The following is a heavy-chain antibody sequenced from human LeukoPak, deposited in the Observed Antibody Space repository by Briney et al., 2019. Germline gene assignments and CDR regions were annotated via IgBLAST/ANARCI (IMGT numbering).Heavy chain of an antibody. CDR1: GFTFSSYG. D-gene: IGHD6-19*01. CDR2: IWYDGSNK. Sequence: PGRSLRLSCAASGFTFSSYGMHWVRQAPGKGLEGVAVIWYDGSNKYYADSVKGRFTISRDNSKNTLYLQMNSLRAEDTAVYYCAKDRSIAVMYYFDYWGQGTLVTVSS. CDR3: AKDRSIAVMYYFDY. V-gene: IGHV3-33*06. J-gene: IGHJ4*02.